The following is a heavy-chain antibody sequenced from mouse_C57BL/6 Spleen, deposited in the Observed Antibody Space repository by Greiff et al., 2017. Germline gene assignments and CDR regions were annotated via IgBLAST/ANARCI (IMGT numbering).Heavy chain of an antibody. J-gene: IGHJ4*01. V-gene: IGHV2-2*01. CDR3: ARTWAMDY. Sequence: VQLQQSGPGLVQPSQSLSITCTASGFSLTSYGVHWVRQSPGKGLEWLGVIWSGGSTDYNAAFISSLSISKDNSKSQVFFKMNSLQADDTAIYYWARTWAMDYWGQGASVTGSS. CDR1: GFSLTSYG. CDR2: IWSGGST.